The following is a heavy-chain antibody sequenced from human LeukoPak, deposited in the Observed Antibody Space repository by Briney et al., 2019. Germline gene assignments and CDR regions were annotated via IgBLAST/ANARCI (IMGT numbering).Heavy chain of an antibody. Sequence: GGSLRLSCAASGFTFSSYSMNWVRQAPGKGLEWVSSISSSSSYIYYADSVKGRFTISRDNAKNSLYLQMNSLRAEDTAVYYCARIPSSSWYVSDYWGQGTLVTVSS. J-gene: IGHJ4*02. D-gene: IGHD6-13*01. V-gene: IGHV3-21*01. CDR3: ARIPSSSWYVSDY. CDR2: ISSSSSYI. CDR1: GFTFSSYS.